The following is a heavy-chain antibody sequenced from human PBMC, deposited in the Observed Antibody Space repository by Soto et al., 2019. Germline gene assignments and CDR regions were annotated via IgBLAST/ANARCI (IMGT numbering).Heavy chain of an antibody. J-gene: IGHJ1*01. D-gene: IGHD3-16*01. Sequence: QVQLVESGGGVVQPGTSLRVSCVGSGFTFRSYVIHWVRQAPGKGLEWVALTSYDGSDKYYGDSVRGRFTISRDNSRNTVDVQMDSLRLEDTALYFCARGGTTGGLDVWGQGTLVSVSS. V-gene: IGHV3-30*19. CDR1: GFTFRSYV. CDR3: ARGGTTGGLDV. CDR2: TSYDGSDK.